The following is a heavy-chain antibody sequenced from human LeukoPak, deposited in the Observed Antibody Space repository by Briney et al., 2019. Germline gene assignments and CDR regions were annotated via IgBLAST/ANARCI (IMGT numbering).Heavy chain of an antibody. D-gene: IGHD6-13*01. CDR2: ISGSGGSI. Sequence: HAGGSLRLSCAASGFTFSSYAMSWVRQPPGKGLEWVSSISGSGGSIYSADSVKGRFTISRDNSKSTLYLQMNSLRAEATAIYYCAKEAVAAAGQFDYWGQGTLVTVSS. V-gene: IGHV3-23*01. CDR3: AKEAVAAAGQFDY. J-gene: IGHJ4*02. CDR1: GFTFSSYA.